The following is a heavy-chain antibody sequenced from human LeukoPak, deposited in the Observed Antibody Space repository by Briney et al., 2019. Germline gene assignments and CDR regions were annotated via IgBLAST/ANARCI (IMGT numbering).Heavy chain of an antibody. CDR1: GFTFSSYG. CDR2: ISGSGGST. CDR3: AREITGSSWVFDY. J-gene: IGHJ4*02. D-gene: IGHD6-13*01. V-gene: IGHV3-20*04. Sequence: PGGSLRLSCAASGFTFSSYGMSWVRQAPGKGLEWVSAISGSGGSTGYADSVKGRFTISRDNAKNSLYLQMNSLRAEDTALYYCAREITGSSWVFDYWGQGTLVTVSS.